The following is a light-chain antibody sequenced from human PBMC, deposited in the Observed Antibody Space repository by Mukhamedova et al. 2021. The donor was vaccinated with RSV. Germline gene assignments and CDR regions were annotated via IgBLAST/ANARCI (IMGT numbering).Light chain of an antibody. J-gene: IGKJ2*01. CDR2: KAS. V-gene: IGKV1-5*03. Sequence: WYQRRVHGKAPKLLISKASSLESGVPSRFSGSGSGTEFTLTISSLQPDDFATYYCQQYESHNTFGPGTKVDLK. CDR3: QQYESHNT.